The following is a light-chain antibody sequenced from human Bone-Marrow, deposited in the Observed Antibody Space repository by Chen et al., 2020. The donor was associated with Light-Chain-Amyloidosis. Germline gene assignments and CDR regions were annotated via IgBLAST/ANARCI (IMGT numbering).Light chain of an antibody. Sequence: QSALTPPSSVSGSPGQAITLSCTGTSSDVGGDNHVSWYQQHPDKAPKLMIYEVTNRPSWVPDRFSGSKSDNTASLTISGLQTEDEADYFCSSYTITHTLVFGSGTRVTVL. CDR2: EVT. V-gene: IGLV2-14*01. CDR1: SSDVGGDNH. J-gene: IGLJ1*01. CDR3: SSYTITHTLV.